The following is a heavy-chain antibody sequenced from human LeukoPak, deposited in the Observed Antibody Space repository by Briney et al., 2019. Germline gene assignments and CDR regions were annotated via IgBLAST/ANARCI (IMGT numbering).Heavy chain of an antibody. D-gene: IGHD3-22*01. J-gene: IGHJ4*02. CDR1: GGSISGYY. Sequence: SETLSLTCTVSGGSISGYYWSWIRQPPGKGLEWIGEINHSGSTNYNPSLKSRVTISVDTSKNQFSLKLSSVTAADTAVYYCARYYYDSSGYYSSFTDYWGQGTLVTVSS. CDR2: INHSGST. V-gene: IGHV4-34*01. CDR3: ARYYYDSSGYYSSFTDY.